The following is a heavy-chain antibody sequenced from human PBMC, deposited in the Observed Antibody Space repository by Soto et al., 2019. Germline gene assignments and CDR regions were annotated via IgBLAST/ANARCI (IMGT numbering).Heavy chain of an antibody. CDR3: PRVPDC. CDR2: AHYSGRT. D-gene: IGHD2-2*01. Sequence: SETLSLTCTVSGDSMSSSNWWNWVRQPPGKGLEWIGEAHYSGRTYYNPSLKTRVTMSVDRSRNLFSLKLNSVTAADTAVYYCPRVPDCRGQGSSVIVSS. V-gene: IGHV4-4*02. J-gene: IGHJ4*02. CDR1: GDSMSSSNW.